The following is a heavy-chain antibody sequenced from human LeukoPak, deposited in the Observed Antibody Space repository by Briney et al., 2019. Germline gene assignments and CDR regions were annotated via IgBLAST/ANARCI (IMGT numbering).Heavy chain of an antibody. CDR1: GGTFSSYA. D-gene: IGHD6-13*01. CDR3: ATLPGIAAAGYFDY. V-gene: IGHV1-69*01. CDR2: IIPIFGTA. Sequence: SVKVSCKASGGTFSSYAISWVRQAPGQGLEWMGGIIPIFGTANYAQKFQGRVTVTADESTSTAYMELSSLRSEDTAVYYCATLPGIAAAGYFDYWGQGTLVTVSS. J-gene: IGHJ4*02.